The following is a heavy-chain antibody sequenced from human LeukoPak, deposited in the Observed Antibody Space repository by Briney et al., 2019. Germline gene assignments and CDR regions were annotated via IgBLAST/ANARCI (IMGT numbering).Heavy chain of an antibody. Sequence: SETLSLTCTVSGGSIRGYFWSWFRQPAGKGLEWIGRIYTSGSTDYNPSLKSRVTMSVDTSQNRFFLKLTSVTAADTAVYYCAKYDSGSLLLWGQGTLVTVSS. D-gene: IGHD3-10*01. CDR2: IYTSGST. V-gene: IGHV4-4*07. J-gene: IGHJ4*02. CDR3: AKYDSGSLLL. CDR1: GGSIRGYF.